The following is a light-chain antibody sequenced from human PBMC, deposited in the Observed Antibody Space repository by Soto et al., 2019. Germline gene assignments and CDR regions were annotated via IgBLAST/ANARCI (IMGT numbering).Light chain of an antibody. CDR3: QQSYNTPWT. V-gene: IGKV1-39*01. CDR2: GAS. CDR1: QSISTY. Sequence: DIQMTQSPSSLSASVGDRVTITCRASQSISTYVNWYQQRPGKAPKVLIYGASTLQSGVPSRFSGSGSGTDFTLTINSLQPEDFATYSCQQSYNTPWTFGQGTKVDIK. J-gene: IGKJ1*01.